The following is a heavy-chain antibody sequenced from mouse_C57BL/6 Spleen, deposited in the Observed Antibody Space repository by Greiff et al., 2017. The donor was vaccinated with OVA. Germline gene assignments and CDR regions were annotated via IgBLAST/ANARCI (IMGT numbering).Heavy chain of an antibody. Sequence: EVKLMESGPGLVKPSQSLSLTCSVTGYSITSGYYWNWIRQFPGNKLEWMGYISYDGSNNYNPSLKNRISITRDTSKNQFFLRLNSVTTEDTATYYCARDDDYDERYYFDYWGQGTTLTVSS. CDR1: GYSITSGYY. D-gene: IGHD2-4*01. V-gene: IGHV3-6*01. CDR3: ARDDDYDERYYFDY. CDR2: ISYDGSN. J-gene: IGHJ2*01.